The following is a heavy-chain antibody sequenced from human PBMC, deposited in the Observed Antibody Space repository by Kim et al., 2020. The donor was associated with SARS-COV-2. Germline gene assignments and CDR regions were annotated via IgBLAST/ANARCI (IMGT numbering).Heavy chain of an antibody. J-gene: IGHJ6*02. V-gene: IGHV3-33*01. CDR2: IWYDGSNK. CDR1: GFTFSSYG. Sequence: GGSLRLSCAASGFTFSSYGMHWVRQAPGKGLEWVAVIWYDGSNKYYADSVKGRFTISRDNSKNTLYLQMNSLRAEDTAVYYCAREIQIQNMGYYYYGMDVWGQGTTVTVSS. CDR3: AREIQIQNMGYYYYGMDV.